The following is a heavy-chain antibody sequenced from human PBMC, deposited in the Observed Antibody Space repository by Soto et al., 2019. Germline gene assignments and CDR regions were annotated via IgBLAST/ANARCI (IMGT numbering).Heavy chain of an antibody. Sequence: PSETLSLTCTVSGGSMRSYYWSWIRQPPGKGLEWIGYIYYSGSTNYNPSLKSRVTMSVDTSRNQFSLKLTFVTAADTAVYYCAREGSSSWSGDYGMDVWGQGTTVTVS. CDR1: GGSMRSYY. D-gene: IGHD6-13*01. CDR3: AREGSSSWSGDYGMDV. V-gene: IGHV4-59*01. CDR2: IYYSGST. J-gene: IGHJ6*02.